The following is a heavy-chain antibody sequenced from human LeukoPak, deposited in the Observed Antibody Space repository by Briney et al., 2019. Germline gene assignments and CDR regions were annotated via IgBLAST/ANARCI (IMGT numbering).Heavy chain of an antibody. CDR2: INRDGSST. CDR1: GIIFSNYW. D-gene: IGHD3-10*01. V-gene: IGHV3-74*01. CDR3: AKDRRAGSYDY. Sequence: GGSLRLSCAASGIIFSNYWMHWVRQAPGKGLVWVSRINRDGSSTSYADSVKGRFTISRDNAKNTLYLQMNSLRAEDTAVYYCAKDRRAGSYDYWGQGTLVTVSS. J-gene: IGHJ4*02.